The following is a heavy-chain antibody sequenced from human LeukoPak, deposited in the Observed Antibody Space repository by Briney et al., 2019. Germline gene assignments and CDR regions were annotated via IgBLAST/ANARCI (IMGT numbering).Heavy chain of an antibody. V-gene: IGHV1-18*01. CDR2: ISAYNGNT. J-gene: IGHJ5*02. CDR3: TRDFRGGWFDP. Sequence: ASVKVSCKASGYTFTSFGINWVRQAPGQGLEWIGWISAYNGNTKYGQNLQGRLTMTTDTSTRTAYMELRSLGSDDTAVYYCTRDFRGGWFDPWGQGTLVTVSS. D-gene: IGHD3-16*01. CDR1: GYTFTSFG.